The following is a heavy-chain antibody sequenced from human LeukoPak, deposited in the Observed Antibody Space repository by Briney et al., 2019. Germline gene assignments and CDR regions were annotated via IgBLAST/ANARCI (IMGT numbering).Heavy chain of an antibody. CDR3: ARDYHSSSIAARSEAEAEAHYYHYMDV. V-gene: IGHV3-7*01. D-gene: IGHD6-6*01. CDR1: GFTFSSYW. Sequence: GGSLRLSCAASGFTFSSYWMSWVRQAPGKGLEWVANIKQDGSEKYYVDSVKGRFTISRDNAKNSLYLQMNSLRAEDTAVYYCARDYHSSSIAARSEAEAEAHYYHYMDVWGKGTTVTVSS. J-gene: IGHJ6*03. CDR2: IKQDGSEK.